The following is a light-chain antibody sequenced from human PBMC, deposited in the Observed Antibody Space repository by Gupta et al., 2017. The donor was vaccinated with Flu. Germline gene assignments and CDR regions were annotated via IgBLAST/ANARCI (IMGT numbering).Light chain of an antibody. CDR1: QSVRNY. V-gene: IGKV1-39*01. J-gene: IGKJ1*01. Sequence: DIQMTQSPSSLSASVGDRVTMTCRASQSVRNYINWYQQKPGKAPKLLIYASSSLQRGVPSRFSGGGFETDFSLTISRLQLEDFATYYCQQTNNAPRTFGQGTRV. CDR2: ASS. CDR3: QQTNNAPRT.